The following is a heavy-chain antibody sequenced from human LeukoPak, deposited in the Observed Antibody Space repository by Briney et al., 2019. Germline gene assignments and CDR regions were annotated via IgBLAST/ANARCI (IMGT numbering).Heavy chain of an antibody. D-gene: IGHD1-26*01. Sequence: SETLSLTCTVSGGSISSYYWSWIRQSPGKGLEWIGYIYYSGSTDYNPSLKSRVTISVDASKNQFSLKLSSVTAADTAVYYCARVAGATTKVLYYFDYWGQGTLVTVSS. V-gene: IGHV4-59*01. J-gene: IGHJ4*02. CDR1: GGSISSYY. CDR3: ARVAGATTKVLYYFDY. CDR2: IYYSGST.